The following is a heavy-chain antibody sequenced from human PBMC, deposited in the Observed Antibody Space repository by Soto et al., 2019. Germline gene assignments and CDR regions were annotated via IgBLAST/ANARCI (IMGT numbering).Heavy chain of an antibody. CDR3: ARLATGYTNWLEP. CDR2: IHYRGDT. CDR1: GASISTNHHN. V-gene: IGHV4-39*01. D-gene: IGHD3-9*01. J-gene: IGHJ5*02. Sequence: SETLSLTCTVSGASISTNHHNWAWVRQPPGKGLEWMGNIHYRGDTYFNPSLGSRLSMSVDTSKNQFSLKLPSVTAADTAVYYCARLATGYTNWLEPWGQGTLVTVYS.